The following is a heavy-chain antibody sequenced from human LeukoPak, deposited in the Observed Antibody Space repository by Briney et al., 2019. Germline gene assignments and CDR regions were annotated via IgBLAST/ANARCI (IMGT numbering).Heavy chain of an antibody. D-gene: IGHD1-26*01. Sequence: PGGSLRLSCAASGFTVSNNYMSWVRQAPGKGLEWVSVIYSGGNTYYTDSAQGRFTISRDNSKNTVYLQMNSLRAEDTAVYFCARDGEGGSPGYFDYWGKGTVVTVSS. CDR3: ARDGEGGSPGYFDY. CDR2: IYSGGNT. J-gene: IGHJ4*02. V-gene: IGHV3-53*01. CDR1: GFTVSNNY.